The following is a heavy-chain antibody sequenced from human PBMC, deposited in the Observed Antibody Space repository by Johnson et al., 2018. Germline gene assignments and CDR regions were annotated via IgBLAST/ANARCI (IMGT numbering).Heavy chain of an antibody. CDR1: GFTFSSYA. Sequence: QVQLVQSGGGVVQPGRSLRLSCAASGFTFSSYAMHWVRQAPGKGLEWVAVISYDGSNKYYADSVKGRLTISRDNSKNTLYLQMNSLRAEDTAVYYCARDFGHMTTYYYYYMDVWGKGTTVTVSS. CDR2: ISYDGSNK. V-gene: IGHV3-30-3*01. CDR3: ARDFGHMTTYYYYYMDV. J-gene: IGHJ6*03. D-gene: IGHD1-14*01.